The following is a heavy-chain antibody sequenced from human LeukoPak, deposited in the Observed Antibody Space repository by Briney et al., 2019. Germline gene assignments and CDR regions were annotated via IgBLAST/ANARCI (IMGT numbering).Heavy chain of an antibody. CDR1: GFTLSSYA. Sequence: PGGSLRLSCAASGFTLSSYAMSWVRQAPGEGLEWVSAISGSGGSTYYADSVKGRFTISRDNSKNTLYLQMNSLRAEDTAVYYCAKGERVVVVADDAFDIWGQGTMVTVSS. J-gene: IGHJ3*02. CDR3: AKGERVVVVADDAFDI. D-gene: IGHD2-15*01. V-gene: IGHV3-23*01. CDR2: ISGSGGST.